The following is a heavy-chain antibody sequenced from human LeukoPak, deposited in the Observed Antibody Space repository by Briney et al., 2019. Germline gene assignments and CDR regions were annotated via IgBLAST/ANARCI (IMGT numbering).Heavy chain of an antibody. CDR3: ARRITVSATNWFDP. J-gene: IGHJ5*02. CDR2: IYYTGTT. D-gene: IGHD6-19*01. Sequence: SETLSLTCTVSGASISSSFWTWIRQSPGKGLEWIAYIYYTGTTYYNPSLRSRLTISVDTSKNQFSLRLNSVTAADTAMYYCARRITVSATNWFDPWGQGTPVTVSS. CDR1: GASISSSF. V-gene: IGHV4-59*01.